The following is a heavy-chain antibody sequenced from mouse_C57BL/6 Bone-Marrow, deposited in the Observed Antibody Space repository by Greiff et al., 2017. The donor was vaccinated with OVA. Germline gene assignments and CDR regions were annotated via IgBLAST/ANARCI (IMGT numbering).Heavy chain of an antibody. J-gene: IGHJ1*03. CDR1: GFTFSDYG. V-gene: IGHV5-15*04. CDR3: ARDSNSRYWYFDV. D-gene: IGHD2-5*01. Sequence: EVMLVVSGGGLVQPGGSLKLSCAASGFTFSDYGMAWVRQAPRKGPEWVAFSSNLAYSNYYADTVTGRFTIARENAKNTRYLEMSSLRSEDTAMYYCARDSNSRYWYFDVWGTGTTVTVSS. CDR2: SSNLAYSN.